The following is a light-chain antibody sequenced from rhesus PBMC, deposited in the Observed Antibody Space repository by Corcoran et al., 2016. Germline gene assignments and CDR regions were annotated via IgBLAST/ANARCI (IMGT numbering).Light chain of an antibody. Sequence: DIQMTQSPSSLSASVGDTVTITCRASQSISSWLDWYHQKPGKAPKLLIYKASSLQSGVPSRFSGSGAGTDVTLTISSLQPEDFATYYCLQYSSIPFTFGPGTKLDIK. CDR3: LQYSSIPFT. CDR2: KAS. V-gene: IGKV1-22*01. J-gene: IGKJ3*01. CDR1: QSISSW.